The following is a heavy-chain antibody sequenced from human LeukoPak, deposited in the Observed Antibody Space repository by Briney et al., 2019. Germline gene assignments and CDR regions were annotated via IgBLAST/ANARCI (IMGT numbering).Heavy chain of an antibody. CDR3: AAELYSGTYGRCCSFAF. CDR1: GFTFSNSA. V-gene: IGHV1-58*02. J-gene: IGHJ4*02. Sequence: GTSVKVSCKASGFTFSNSAMQWVRQARGQRLEWRGWIIVGSGKTHYAQNFQERGAITRDMSTKTDYMELSSLRSEHTAVYYCAAELYSGTYGRCCSFAFWGQGTLVTVSS. D-gene: IGHD1-26*01. CDR2: IIVGSGKT.